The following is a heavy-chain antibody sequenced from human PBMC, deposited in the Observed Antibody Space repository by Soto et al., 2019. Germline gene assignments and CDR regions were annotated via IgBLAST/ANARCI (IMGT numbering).Heavy chain of an antibody. CDR2: ISGSGGST. CDR1: GFTFSSYA. Sequence: PGGSLRLSCAASGFTFSSYAMSWVRQAPGKGLEWVSAISGSGGSTYYADSVKGRFTISRDNSKNTLYLQMNSLRAEDTAVYYCAKDPLQDSSSWQTVSKYNWFDPWGQGTLVTVSS. D-gene: IGHD6-13*01. V-gene: IGHV3-23*01. CDR3: AKDPLQDSSSWQTVSKYNWFDP. J-gene: IGHJ5*02.